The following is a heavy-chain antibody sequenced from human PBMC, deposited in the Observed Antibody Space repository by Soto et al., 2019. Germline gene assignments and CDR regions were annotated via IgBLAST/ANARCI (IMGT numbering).Heavy chain of an antibody. Sequence: SETLSLTCAVYGGSFSGYYWSWIRQPPGKGLEWIGEINHSGSTNYNPSLKSRVTISVDTSKNQFSLKLSSVTAADTAVYYCARSRRITIFGVAPNWFDPWGQGTLVTV. V-gene: IGHV4-34*01. CDR1: GGSFSGYY. D-gene: IGHD3-3*01. J-gene: IGHJ5*02. CDR2: INHSGST. CDR3: ARSRRITIFGVAPNWFDP.